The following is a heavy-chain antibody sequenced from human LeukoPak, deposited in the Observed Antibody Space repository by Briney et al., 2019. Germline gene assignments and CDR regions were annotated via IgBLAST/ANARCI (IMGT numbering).Heavy chain of an antibody. CDR3: ARIIRLLDY. Sequence: PGGSLRLSCAASGFTFKNYDMNWVRQAPGKGLEWVAGIGVGTSTYYPESVKGRFTISRDNSKNTVFLQMDSLRAEDSAVYYCARIIRLLDYWSQRTLVTVSS. CDR1: GFTFKNYD. D-gene: IGHD2-21*01. CDR2: IGVGTST. J-gene: IGHJ4*02. V-gene: IGHV3-23*01.